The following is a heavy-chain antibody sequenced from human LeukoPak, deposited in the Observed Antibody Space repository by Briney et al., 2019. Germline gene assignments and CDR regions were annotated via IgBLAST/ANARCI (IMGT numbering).Heavy chain of an antibody. J-gene: IGHJ4*02. D-gene: IGHD5-24*01. V-gene: IGHV4-39*07. Sequence: PSETLSLTCTVSGGSISSSSYYWGWIRQPPGKGLEWIGSIYYSGSTYYNPSLKSRVTISVDTSKNQFSLKLSSVTAADTAVYYCARDLVEMATTPFDYWAREPWSPSPQ. CDR1: GGSISSSSYY. CDR3: ARDLVEMATTPFDY. CDR2: IYYSGST.